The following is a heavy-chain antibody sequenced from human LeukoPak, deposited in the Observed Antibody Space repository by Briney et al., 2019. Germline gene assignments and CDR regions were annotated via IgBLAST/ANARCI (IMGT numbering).Heavy chain of an antibody. CDR2: IYYSGST. Sequence: SETLSLTCTVSGASISSDYWGWIRQPPGKGLEWIGYIYYSGSTKYNPSLKSRVTISADTSNNQFSLKLNSVTAADTAMYFCARVMRQWLVRRVEIFDYWGQGTLVTVSS. D-gene: IGHD6-19*01. J-gene: IGHJ4*02. CDR3: ARVMRQWLVRRVEIFDY. CDR1: GASISSDY. V-gene: IGHV4-59*01.